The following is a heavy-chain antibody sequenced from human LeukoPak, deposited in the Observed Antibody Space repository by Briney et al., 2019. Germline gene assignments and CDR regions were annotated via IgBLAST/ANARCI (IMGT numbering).Heavy chain of an antibody. CDR2: TYYRSKWYY. CDR3: ARGIRFYFDY. Sequence: SQTLSLTCAISGDSVSSNTTAWNWIRQSPSRGLEWLGRTYYRSKWYYEYAISVRSRITINPDTSKNQFSLQLNSVTPEDTAVYYCARGIRFYFDYWGQGTLVTVSS. V-gene: IGHV6-1*01. J-gene: IGHJ4*02. CDR1: GDSVSSNTTA.